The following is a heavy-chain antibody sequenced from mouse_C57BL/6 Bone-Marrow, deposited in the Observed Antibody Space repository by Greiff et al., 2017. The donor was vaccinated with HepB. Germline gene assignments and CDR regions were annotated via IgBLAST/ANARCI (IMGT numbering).Heavy chain of an antibody. Sequence: VMLVESGAELVRPGTSVKMSCKASGYTFTNYWIGWAKQRPGHGLEWIGDIYPGGGYTNYNEKFKGKATLTADKSSSTAYMQFSSLTSEDSAIYYCARRGEYDYDGDYYAMDYWGQGTSVTVSS. CDR3: ARRGEYDYDGDYYAMDY. CDR1: GYTFTNYW. CDR2: IYPGGGYT. D-gene: IGHD2-4*01. V-gene: IGHV1-63*01. J-gene: IGHJ4*01.